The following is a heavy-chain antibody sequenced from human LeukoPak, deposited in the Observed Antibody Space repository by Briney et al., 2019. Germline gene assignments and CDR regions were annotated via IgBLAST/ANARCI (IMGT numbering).Heavy chain of an antibody. CDR2: IYPGDSDT. CDR3: AKLIAVAGNDYFDY. J-gene: IGHJ4*02. V-gene: IGHV5-51*01. D-gene: IGHD6-19*01. CDR1: GYNFSNYW. Sequence: GESLKISCKGSGYNFSNYWIGWVRQMPGKGLEWMGIIYPGDSDTRYGPSFQGQVTISADKSISTAFLRWSSLKASDTAMYFCAKLIAVAGNDYFDYWGQGTLVTVSS.